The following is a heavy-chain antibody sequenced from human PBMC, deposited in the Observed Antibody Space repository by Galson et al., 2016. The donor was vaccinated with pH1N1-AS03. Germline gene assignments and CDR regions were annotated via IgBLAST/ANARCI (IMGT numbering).Heavy chain of an antibody. CDR3: ARGHGDWKGNYLDY. D-gene: IGHD1-1*01. CDR1: GFIFNKYA. CDR2: LHGGGGSS. J-gene: IGHJ4*02. Sequence: FLRLSCAASGFIFNKYAMTWVRQAPGKGLEWVSNLHGGGGSSYYADSVRGRFTIYRDNSRDTVYLQMNSLRVDDTAVYYCARGHGDWKGNYLDYWGQGTLVTVSS. V-gene: IGHV3-23*01.